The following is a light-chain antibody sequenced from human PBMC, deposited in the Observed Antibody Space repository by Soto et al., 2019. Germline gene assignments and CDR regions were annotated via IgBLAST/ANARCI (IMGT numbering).Light chain of an antibody. CDR3: QSYDSSLSGSYV. CDR1: SLNIGAGYD. J-gene: IGLJ1*01. CDR2: GNS. V-gene: IGLV1-40*01. Sequence: QSVLKQPPSVSGAPGQRVTISCTGSSLNIGAGYDVHWYQQLPGTAPKLLIYGNSNRPSGVPDRFSGSKPGTSASLAITGLQAEDEADYYCQSYDSSLSGSYVFGTGTKVPS.